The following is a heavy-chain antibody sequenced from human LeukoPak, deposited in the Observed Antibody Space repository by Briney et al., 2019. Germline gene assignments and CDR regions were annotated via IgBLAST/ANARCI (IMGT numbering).Heavy chain of an antibody. V-gene: IGHV3-73*01. D-gene: IGHD5-18*01. CDR1: GFTFSGSA. CDR3: TVGGYRYGLDAFDI. Sequence: GGSLRLSCAASGFTFSGSAMHWVRQASGKGLEWVGRIRSKANSYATAYAASVKGRFTISRDDSKDTASLQMNNLKTEDTAVYYCTVGGYRYGLDAFDIWGQGTMVTVSS. J-gene: IGHJ3*02. CDR2: IRSKANSYAT.